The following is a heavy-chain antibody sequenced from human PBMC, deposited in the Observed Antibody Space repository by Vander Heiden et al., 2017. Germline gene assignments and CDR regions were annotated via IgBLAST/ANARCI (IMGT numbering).Heavy chain of an antibody. D-gene: IGHD6-19*01. CDR2: IWYDGSNK. V-gene: IGHV3-33*01. Sequence: QVPLVQSGGGVVQPRRSLRLSCSACGFILRCYGMHWVRQAPGKGVEWVAVIWYDGSNKYYADSVKGRFTISRDNSKNTLYLQMNSLRAEDTAVYYCARSTNGGWSHYYYYGMDVWGQGTTVTVSS. CDR3: ARSTNGGWSHYYYYGMDV. J-gene: IGHJ6*02. CDR1: GFILRCYG.